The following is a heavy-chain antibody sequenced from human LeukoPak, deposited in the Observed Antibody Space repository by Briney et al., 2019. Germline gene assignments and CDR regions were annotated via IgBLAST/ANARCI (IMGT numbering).Heavy chain of an antibody. CDR1: GGSISSSSCY. Sequence: SETLSLTCTVSGGSISSSSCYWGWIRQPPGKGLEWIGRIYYSGSTYYNPSLKSRVTISVDTSKNQFSLKLSSVTAADTAVYYCASPSGSEGFDYWGQGTLVTVSS. CDR3: ASPSGSEGFDY. J-gene: IGHJ4*02. CDR2: IYYSGST. V-gene: IGHV4-39*01.